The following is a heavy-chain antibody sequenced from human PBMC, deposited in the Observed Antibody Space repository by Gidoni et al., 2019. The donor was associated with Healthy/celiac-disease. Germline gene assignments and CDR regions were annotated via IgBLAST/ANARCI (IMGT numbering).Heavy chain of an antibody. CDR2: MSWDGGRT. J-gene: IGHJ4*02. CDR3: AKEAYSSYYFDY. CDR1: GLPFDDYT. V-gene: IGHV3-43*01. D-gene: IGHD6-6*01. Sequence: EVQLVESGGVVVQPGGSLRLSCAASGLPFDDYTMHCVSQAPGKGLEWVSLMSWDGGRTYDADSVKGRFTISRDKSKNYLYLQMNSLRTEDTALYDCAKEAYSSYYFDYWGQGTLVTVSS.